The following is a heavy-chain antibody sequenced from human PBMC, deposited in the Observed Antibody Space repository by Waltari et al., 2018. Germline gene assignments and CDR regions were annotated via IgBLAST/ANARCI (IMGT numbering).Heavy chain of an antibody. CDR3: ASHDGAIDY. CDR1: GGSISSYY. Sequence: QVHLHESGPGLVKPSETLSLTCTVSGGSISSYYWSWIRQPPGKAPEWIGYIYNSEKSNSKSAFTNYNPSLNGRVSISVDTSKNQFFLNVISVTAADTAVYYCASHDGAIDYWGQGTRVTVSS. V-gene: IGHV4-59*12. J-gene: IGHJ4*02. CDR2: IYNSEKSNSKSAFT. D-gene: IGHD3-10*01.